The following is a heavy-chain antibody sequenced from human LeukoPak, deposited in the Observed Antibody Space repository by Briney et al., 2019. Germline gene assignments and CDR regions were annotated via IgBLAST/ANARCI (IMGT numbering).Heavy chain of an antibody. V-gene: IGHV3-21*01. J-gene: IGHJ4*02. CDR1: GFTFSSYW. CDR3: ARAYYYDSSGYYDGY. CDR2: ISSSSSYI. Sequence: GGSLRPSCAASGFTFSSYWMSWVRQAPGKGLEWVSSISSSSSYIYYADSVKGRFTISRDNAKNSLYLQMNSLRAEDTAVCYCARAYYYDSSGYYDGYWGQGTLVTVSS. D-gene: IGHD3-22*01.